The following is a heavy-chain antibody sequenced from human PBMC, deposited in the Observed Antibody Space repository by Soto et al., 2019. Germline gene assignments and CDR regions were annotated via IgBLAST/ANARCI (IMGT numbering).Heavy chain of an antibody. CDR2: ISAYNGNT. CDR3: ARVAVAGFFDY. CDR1: GYTFTSYG. D-gene: IGHD6-19*01. V-gene: IGHV1-18*04. Sequence: QVQLVQSGAEVKKPGASVKVSCKASGYTFTSYGISWVRQAPGQGLEWMGWISAYNGNTKYSQKFQGRVTITRDTSASTAYMELSSLRSEDTAVYYCARVAVAGFFDYWGQGTLVTVSS. J-gene: IGHJ4*02.